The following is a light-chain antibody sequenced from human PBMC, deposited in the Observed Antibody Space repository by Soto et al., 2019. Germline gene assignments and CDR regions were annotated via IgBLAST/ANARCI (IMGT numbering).Light chain of an antibody. CDR2: EVS. CDR1: SSDVGAYDF. V-gene: IGLV2-14*03. CDR3: SSYTTSSTRV. J-gene: IGLJ1*01. Sequence: QSVLAQPASVSWSPGQSITISCTGTSSDVGAYDFVSWYQQHPDKAPKLMIYEVSNRPSGVSYRFSGSKSVNTATLTISGLQAEDEADYYCSSYTTSSTRVFGTGTRSPS.